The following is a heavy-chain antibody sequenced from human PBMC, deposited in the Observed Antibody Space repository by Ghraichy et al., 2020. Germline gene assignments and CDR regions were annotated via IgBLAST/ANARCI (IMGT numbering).Heavy chain of an antibody. CDR3: SSASSGSDDFDI. Sequence: SETLSLTCAVSGGSFSGYYWSWIRQPPGTGLEWMGEINHSGSTNYNPSRKSRVTITVDTSKNQFSLTLSSVTAADTAGYYCSSASSGSDDFDIWGQGTMVTVSS. J-gene: IGHJ3*02. CDR1: GGSFSGYY. D-gene: IGHD3-22*01. CDR2: INHSGST. V-gene: IGHV4-34*01.